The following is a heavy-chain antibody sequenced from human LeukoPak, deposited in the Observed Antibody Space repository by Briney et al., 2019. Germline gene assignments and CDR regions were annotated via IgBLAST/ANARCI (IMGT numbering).Heavy chain of an antibody. Sequence: GGSLRLSCAASGFTFSDYWMTWVRQAPGKGLEWVANIDQDGSGKIYVDSVKGRFTISRDNAKKSLYLQMNSLRPGDSALYYCVRDQGAAGDSWGQGTLVLVSS. CDR1: GFTFSDYW. D-gene: IGHD6-13*01. CDR2: IDQDGSGK. J-gene: IGHJ4*02. CDR3: VRDQGAAGDS. V-gene: IGHV3-7*01.